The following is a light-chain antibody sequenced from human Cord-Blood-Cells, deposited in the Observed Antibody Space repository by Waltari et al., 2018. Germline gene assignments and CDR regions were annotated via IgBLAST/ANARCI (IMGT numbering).Light chain of an antibody. CDR2: DTS. V-gene: IGLV7-46*01. CDR1: TGAVTSGHY. CDR3: LLSYSGAPWG. J-gene: IGLJ3*02. Sequence: QAVVTQEPSLTVSPGGTVTLTCGSSTGAVTSGHYPYWFQQKPGQAPRTLIYDTSNKHSWTPARLSGSLHGGKAAVTLAGEQTEGEAEYDRLLSYSGAPWGCGGGTKLTVL.